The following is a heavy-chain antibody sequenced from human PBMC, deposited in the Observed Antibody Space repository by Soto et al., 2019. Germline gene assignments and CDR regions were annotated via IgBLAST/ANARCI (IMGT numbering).Heavy chain of an antibody. Sequence: QVQLQESGPGLVKPSETLSLTCTVSGDSISTYYWSWIRQPPGKGLEWIGYLYDSGSTHYNPSLKSRVTISVDTSKNQFSLKLTSVTAADTAVYYCARENYYGSGTYFRLGVWGQGTRVTVSS. V-gene: IGHV4-59*01. CDR1: GDSISTYY. J-gene: IGHJ6*02. D-gene: IGHD3-10*01. CDR3: ARENYYGSGTYFRLGV. CDR2: LYDSGST.